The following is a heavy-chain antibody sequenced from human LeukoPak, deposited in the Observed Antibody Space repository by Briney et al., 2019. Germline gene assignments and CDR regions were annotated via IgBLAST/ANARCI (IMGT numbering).Heavy chain of an antibody. CDR1: GGTFSSYA. D-gene: IGHD3-22*01. Sequence: PEASVKVSCKASGGTFSSYAISWVRQAPGQGLERMGRIIPILGIANYAQKFQGRVTITADKSTSTAYMELSSLRSEDTAVYYCARDGRRGETNDAYYYDSSGYRRKAFDIWGQGTMVTVSS. V-gene: IGHV1-69*04. CDR3: ARDGRRGETNDAYYYDSSGYRRKAFDI. J-gene: IGHJ3*02. CDR2: IIPILGIA.